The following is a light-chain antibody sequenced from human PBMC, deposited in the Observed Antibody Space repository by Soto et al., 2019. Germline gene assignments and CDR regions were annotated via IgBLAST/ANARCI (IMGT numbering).Light chain of an antibody. CDR2: DAS. CDR3: QHYNSYPIT. J-gene: IGKJ5*01. V-gene: IGKV1-5*01. Sequence: DIQMTQSPSTLSASVGDRVTITCRASQSISGWLAWYQQKPGKAPNLLIYDASNLESGVPSRFSGSESGTEFTHTISSLQPADFATYYCQHYNSYPITFGQGTRLEIK. CDR1: QSISGW.